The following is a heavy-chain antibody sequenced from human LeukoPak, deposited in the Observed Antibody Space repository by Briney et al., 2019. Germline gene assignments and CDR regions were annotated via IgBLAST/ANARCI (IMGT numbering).Heavy chain of an antibody. V-gene: IGHV7-4-1*02. CDR2: INTNTGNP. D-gene: IGHD6-19*01. Sequence: GASVKVSCKASGYIFTSYYMYWVRQAPGQGLEWMGWINTNTGNPTYAQDFTGRFVFSVDTSVSTASVQISGLKAEDTAVYYCARAPNSGWYGDYYYYMDVWGRGTTVTVSS. CDR3: ARAPNSGWYGDYYYYMDV. J-gene: IGHJ6*03. CDR1: GYIFTSYY.